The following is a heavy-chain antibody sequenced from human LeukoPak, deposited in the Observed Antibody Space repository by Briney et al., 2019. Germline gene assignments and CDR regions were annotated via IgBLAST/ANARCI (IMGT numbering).Heavy chain of an antibody. CDR2: ISGSGGST. CDR3: AKEGLAYYYDSSGYPAFDY. V-gene: IGHV3-23*01. CDR1: GFTFSSYA. J-gene: IGHJ4*02. D-gene: IGHD3-22*01. Sequence: GGSLRLSCAASGFTFSSYAVSWVRQAPGKGLEWVSAISGSGGSTYYADSVKGRFTISRDNSKNTLYLQMNSLRAEDTAVYYCAKEGLAYYYDSSGYPAFDYWGQGTLVTVSS.